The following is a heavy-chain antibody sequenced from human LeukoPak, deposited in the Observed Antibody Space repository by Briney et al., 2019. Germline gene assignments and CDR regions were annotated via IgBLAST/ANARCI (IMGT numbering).Heavy chain of an antibody. CDR1: GFSLSTSGMC. D-gene: IGHD3-22*01. V-gene: IGHV2-70*01. Sequence: SGPALVNPTQALTLTCTFSGFSLSTSGMCVNWIRQPPGKALEWLAHSEWDDDKYYSTSQKTRLTISQDTSKNQVVLTMTDMDPVDTATYYCARTRSGSTKANFDFWGQGTLVTVSS. CDR3: ARTRSGSTKANFDF. J-gene: IGHJ4*02. CDR2: SEWDDDK.